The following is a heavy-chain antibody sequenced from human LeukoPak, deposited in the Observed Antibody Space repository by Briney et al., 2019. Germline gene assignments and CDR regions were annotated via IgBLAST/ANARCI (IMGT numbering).Heavy chain of an antibody. V-gene: IGHV3-53*01. CDR2: IYSGGRT. Sequence: VSLRLSCAASGFTDSSNYMSWLRQATGKGLVWVLVIYSGGRTYYADSVKGRFTISRDNSKNTLYLQMNSLRAEDTAVYYCARDQTFDIWGQGTMVTVSS. CDR1: GFTDSSNY. J-gene: IGHJ3*02. CDR3: ARDQTFDI.